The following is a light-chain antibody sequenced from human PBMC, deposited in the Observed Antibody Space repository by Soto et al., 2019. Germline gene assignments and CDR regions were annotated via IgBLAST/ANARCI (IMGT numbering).Light chain of an antibody. CDR3: SSYTTSSTLV. CDR1: SSDVGGYNS. CDR2: EVS. V-gene: IGLV2-14*01. J-gene: IGLJ2*01. Sequence: QSALTQPASVSGSPGQSITISCTGTSSDVGGYNSVSWYQQHPGKAPKLLIFEVSNRPSGVSHRFSGSKSGNTASLTISGLQAEDEGDYYCSSYTTSSTLVFGGGTKLTVL.